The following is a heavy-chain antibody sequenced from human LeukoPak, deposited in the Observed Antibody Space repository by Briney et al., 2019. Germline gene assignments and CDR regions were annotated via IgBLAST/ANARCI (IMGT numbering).Heavy chain of an antibody. V-gene: IGHV3-48*03. D-gene: IGHD3-3*01. CDR2: ISSSGSTI. Sequence: GGSLRLSCAASGFTFSSYEMNWVRQAPGKGLEWVSYISSSGSTIYYADSVKGRFTISRDNAKNSLYLQMNSLRAEDTAVYYCARDPGYYDFWSGWDSFDIWGQGTMVTVSS. CDR3: ARDPGYYDFWSGWDSFDI. CDR1: GFTFSSYE. J-gene: IGHJ3*02.